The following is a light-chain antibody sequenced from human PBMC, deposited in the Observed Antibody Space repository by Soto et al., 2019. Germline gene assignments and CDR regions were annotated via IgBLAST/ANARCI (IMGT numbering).Light chain of an antibody. Sequence: EIVMTQSPATLSVSPGERATLSCRASENVRTFVDWYQQKPGQAPRLLIYGASNRATGIPARFSGSGSGTDFTLTISNLEPEDCAVYYCQQHSHWPPWTFGQGTKVDI. CDR2: GAS. V-gene: IGKV3-11*01. J-gene: IGKJ1*01. CDR3: QQHSHWPPWT. CDR1: ENVRTF.